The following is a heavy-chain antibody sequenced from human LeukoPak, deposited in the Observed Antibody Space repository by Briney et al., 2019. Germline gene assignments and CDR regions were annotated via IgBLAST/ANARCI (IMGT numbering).Heavy chain of an antibody. V-gene: IGHV6-1*01. CDR3: ARGSGYYDTGSFSFVDN. D-gene: IGHD3-22*01. CDR1: GDSVSSDSAA. Sequence: SQTLSLTCAISGDSVSSDSAAWNWIRQSPSRGLEWLGRTYYRSQLFIDYAVSVKTRITINSDTSRNQFSLELNSVTPEDTGVYYCARGSGYYDTGSFSFVDNWGQGTLVTVSS. CDR2: TYYRSQLFI. J-gene: IGHJ4*02.